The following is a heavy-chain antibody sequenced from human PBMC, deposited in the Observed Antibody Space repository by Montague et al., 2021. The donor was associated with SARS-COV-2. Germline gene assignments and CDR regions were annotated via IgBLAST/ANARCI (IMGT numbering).Heavy chain of an antibody. J-gene: IGHJ3*02. CDR2: ISTSAYTT. CDR3: TRDYRSIVGDGLDI. D-gene: IGHD3-16*02. CDR1: GFTFSNYD. Sequence: SLRLSCAASGFTFSNYDMNWVRQAPGKGPEWISYISTSAYTTSYAGSVKGRFTISRDNGKNSLYLQMNSLRVEDTAVYCYTRDYRSIVGDGLDIWGQGTKVTVSS. V-gene: IGHV3-48*03.